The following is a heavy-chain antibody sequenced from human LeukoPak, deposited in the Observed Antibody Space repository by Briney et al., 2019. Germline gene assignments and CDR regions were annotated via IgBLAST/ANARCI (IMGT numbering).Heavy chain of an antibody. V-gene: IGHV4-59*01. Sequence: PSETLSLTCTVSGGSISSYYWSWIRQPPGKGLECIGYIYYSGSTNYNPSLKSRVTISVDTSKNQFSLKLSSVTAADTAVYYCARQFGESSSCWFDPWGQGTLVTVSS. CDR1: GGSISSYY. CDR3: ARQFGESSSCWFDP. CDR2: IYYSGST. J-gene: IGHJ5*02. D-gene: IGHD3-10*01.